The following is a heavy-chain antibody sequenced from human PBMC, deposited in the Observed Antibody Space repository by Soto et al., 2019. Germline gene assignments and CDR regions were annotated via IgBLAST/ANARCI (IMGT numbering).Heavy chain of an antibody. CDR3: ARVRFVVVVAATLANWFDP. V-gene: IGHV1-69*13. CDR1: GGTFSSYA. Sequence: GASVKVSCKASGGTFSSYAISWVRQAPGQGLEWMGGIIPIFGTANYAQKFQGRVTITADESTSTAYMELSSLRSEDTAVYYCARVRFVVVVAATLANWFDPWGQGTLVTVSS. J-gene: IGHJ5*02. D-gene: IGHD2-15*01. CDR2: IIPIFGTA.